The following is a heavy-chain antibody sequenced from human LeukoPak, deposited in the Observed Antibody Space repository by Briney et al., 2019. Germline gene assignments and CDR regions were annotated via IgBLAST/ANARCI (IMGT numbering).Heavy chain of an antibody. D-gene: IGHD6-13*01. CDR3: ARDFTAAGTSYGMDV. CDR1: GGTFNSYA. V-gene: IGHV1-69*01. Sequence: SVKVSCTASGGTFNSYAISWVRQAPGRGLAWMGGIIPIFGTANYAQKFQGRVTITADESTSTAYMELSSLSSEDTAVYYCARDFTAAGTSYGMDVWGQGTTVTVSS. CDR2: IIPIFGTA. J-gene: IGHJ6*02.